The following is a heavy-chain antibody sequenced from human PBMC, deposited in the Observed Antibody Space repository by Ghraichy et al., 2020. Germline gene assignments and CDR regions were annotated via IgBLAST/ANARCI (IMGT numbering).Heavy chain of an antibody. Sequence: ESLNISCAVYGGSFSGYYWSWIRQPPGKGLEWIGEINHSGSTNYNPSLKSRVTISVDTSKNQFSLKLSSVTAADTAVYYCARVCSSTSCSPYYYYMDVWGKGTTVTVSS. J-gene: IGHJ6*03. CDR3: ARVCSSTSCSPYYYYMDV. D-gene: IGHD2-2*01. CDR1: GGSFSGYY. V-gene: IGHV4-34*01. CDR2: INHSGST.